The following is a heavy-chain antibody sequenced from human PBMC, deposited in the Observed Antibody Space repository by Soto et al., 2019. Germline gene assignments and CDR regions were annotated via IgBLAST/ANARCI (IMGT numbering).Heavy chain of an antibody. Sequence: WASVKVSCKASGYTFTGYYMHWVRQAPGQGLEWMGWINPNSGGTNYAQKFQGRVTMTRDTSISTAYMELSRLRSDDTAVYYCARAASYYYGMDVWGQGTTVTVSS. D-gene: IGHD6-25*01. CDR2: INPNSGGT. V-gene: IGHV1-2*02. J-gene: IGHJ6*02. CDR3: ARAASYYYGMDV. CDR1: GYTFTGYY.